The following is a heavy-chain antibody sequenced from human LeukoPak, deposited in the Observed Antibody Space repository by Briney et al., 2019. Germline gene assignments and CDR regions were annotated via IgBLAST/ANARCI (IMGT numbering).Heavy chain of an antibody. D-gene: IGHD4-11*01. CDR3: ARSVPDYTRFDY. J-gene: IGHJ4*02. CDR2: FKTNSGQV. Sequence: PGGSLRLSCVASGFTFSDCAMNWVRQAPGKGLEWVSTFKTNSGQVYYAESVRGRFTISRDNSKNTVYLQMSSLRAEDTALYYCARSVPDYTRFDYWGQGALVTVST. V-gene: IGHV3-23*01. CDR1: GFTFSDCA.